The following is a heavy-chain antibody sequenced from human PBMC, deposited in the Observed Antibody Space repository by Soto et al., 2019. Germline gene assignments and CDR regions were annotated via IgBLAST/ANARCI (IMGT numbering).Heavy chain of an antibody. D-gene: IGHD4-4*01. J-gene: IGHJ4*02. CDR3: ARRDYSYGYFDY. Sequence: QITLKESGPTLVKPTQTLTLTCTFSGFSLSTSGVGVGWIRQPPGKALEWLALIYWDDDKRYSPSLKSRLTITKDTSKNPVVLTMTNMDPVDTATYYCARRDYSYGYFDYWGQGTLVTVSS. V-gene: IGHV2-5*02. CDR2: IYWDDDK. CDR1: GFSLSTSGVG.